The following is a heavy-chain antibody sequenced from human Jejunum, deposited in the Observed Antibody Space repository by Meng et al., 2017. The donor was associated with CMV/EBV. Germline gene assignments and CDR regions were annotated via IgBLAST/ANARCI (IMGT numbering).Heavy chain of an antibody. CDR1: GFTCSSYA. V-gene: IGHV3-30*04. CDR3: AGDRGTTVVRLYFQH. CDR2: ISYDGSNK. Sequence: SGFTCSSYAMHWVRQASGKGLGGVGVISYDGSNKYYTDSVKGRFTISRDNSKNTLYLQMNSLRTEETAVYYCAGDRGTTVVRLYFQHWGQGTLVTVSS. D-gene: IGHD1/OR15-1a*01. J-gene: IGHJ1*01.